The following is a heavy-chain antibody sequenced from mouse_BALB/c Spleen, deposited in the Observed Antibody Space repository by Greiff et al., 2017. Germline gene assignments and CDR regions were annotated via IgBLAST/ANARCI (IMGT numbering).Heavy chain of an antibody. J-gene: IGHJ2*01. V-gene: IGHV5-6-5*01. D-gene: IGHD2-3*01. CDR3: ARGGDGYSDY. CDR2: ISSGGST. CDR1: GFTFSSYA. Sequence: EVQGVESGGGLVKPGGSLKLSCAASGFTFSSYAMSWVRQTPEKRLEWVASISSGGSTYYPDSVKGRFTISRDNARNILYLQMSSLRSEDTAMYYCARGGDGYSDYWGQGTTLTVSS.